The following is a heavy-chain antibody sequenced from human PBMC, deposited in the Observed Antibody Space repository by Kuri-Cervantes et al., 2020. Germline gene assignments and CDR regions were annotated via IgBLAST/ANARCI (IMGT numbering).Heavy chain of an antibody. CDR3: ARAGQWELVFDYFLDY. V-gene: IGHV3-9*01. J-gene: IGHJ4*02. CDR2: ISWNSGTI. D-gene: IGHD1-26*01. CDR1: GFTFDDYA. Sequence: SLKISCTASGFTFDDYAMHWVRQAPGKGLEWVSGISWNSGTIGYADSVKGRFTISRDNAKNSLYLQMNSLRGEDTAVYYCARAGQWELVFDYFLDYWGQGTLVTVSS.